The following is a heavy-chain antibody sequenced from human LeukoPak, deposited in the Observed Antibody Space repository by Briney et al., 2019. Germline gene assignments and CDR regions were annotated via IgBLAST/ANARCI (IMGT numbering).Heavy chain of an antibody. CDR2: FRSSGTTI. CDR3: ARGHDFWNGYDY. Sequence: GGSLRLSCAASGFTFSDYYMSWIRQAPGRGLEWISYFRSSGTTIYYADSVKGRFTISRDNAKNSLYLQMNSLRAEDTALYYCARGHDFWNGYDYWGQGTLVTVSS. V-gene: IGHV3-11*01. D-gene: IGHD3-3*01. J-gene: IGHJ4*02. CDR1: GFTFSDYY.